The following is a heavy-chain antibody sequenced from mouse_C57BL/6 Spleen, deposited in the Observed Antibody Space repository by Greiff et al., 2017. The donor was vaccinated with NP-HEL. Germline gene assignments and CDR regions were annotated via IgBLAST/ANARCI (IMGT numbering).Heavy chain of an antibody. J-gene: IGHJ4*01. CDR1: GFTFSDYG. CDR2: ISSGSSTI. CDR3: ARPLLFLYAMDY. Sequence: DVKLVESGGGLVKPGGSLKLSCAASGFTFSDYGMHWVRQAPEKGLEWVAYISSGSSTIYYADTVKGRFTISRDNAKNTLFLQMTSLRSEDTAMYYCARPLLFLYAMDYWGQGTSVTVSS. D-gene: IGHD2-1*01. V-gene: IGHV5-17*01.